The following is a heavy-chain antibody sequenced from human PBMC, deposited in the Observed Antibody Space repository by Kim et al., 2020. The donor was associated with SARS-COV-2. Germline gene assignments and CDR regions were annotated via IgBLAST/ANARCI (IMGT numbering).Heavy chain of an antibody. CDR3: ARHPRWQQRVAAFDP. V-gene: IGHV5-51*01. CDR1: GYSFTSYW. J-gene: IGHJ5*02. CDR2: IYPGDSDT. D-gene: IGHD6-13*01. Sequence: GESLKISCKGSGYSFTSYWIGWVRQMPGKGLEWMGIIYPGDSDTRYSPSFQGQVTISADKSISTAYLQWSSLKASDTAMYYCARHPRWQQRVAAFDPWGLGTLVTVSS.